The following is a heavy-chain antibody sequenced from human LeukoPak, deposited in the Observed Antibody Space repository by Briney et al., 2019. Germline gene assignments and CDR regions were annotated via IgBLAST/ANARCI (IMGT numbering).Heavy chain of an antibody. CDR1: GFTITNYA. J-gene: IGHJ4*01. CDR2: VNPGSGDT. D-gene: IGHD6-19*01. Sequence: SSVKVSCKTSGFTITNYAIHWVRQAPGHKLEWMGWVNPGSGDTKYSEDFQGRLSITRDTSANTVYMALSSLTSEDMAVYYCARDVTGDYSNAWDWQSYYFDYWGHGTLVTVSS. CDR3: ARDVTGDYSNAWDWQSYYFDY. V-gene: IGHV1-3*03.